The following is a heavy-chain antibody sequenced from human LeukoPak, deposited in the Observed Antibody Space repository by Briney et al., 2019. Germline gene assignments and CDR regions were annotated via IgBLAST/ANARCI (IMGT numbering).Heavy chain of an antibody. CDR3: AKAGYSSGWYSPNAFDI. V-gene: IGHV3-30*02. CDR1: GFTFSSYV. CDR2: IRYGGSNK. J-gene: IGHJ3*02. D-gene: IGHD6-19*01. Sequence: PGGALRLSCAGSGFTFSSYVMQWVRQAPGKGLEGVACIRYGGSNKYYADSVKGRFTISRDNSKTTPYLQMNSLRAEDAAVYYCAKAGYSSGWYSPNAFDIWGQGTMVTVSS.